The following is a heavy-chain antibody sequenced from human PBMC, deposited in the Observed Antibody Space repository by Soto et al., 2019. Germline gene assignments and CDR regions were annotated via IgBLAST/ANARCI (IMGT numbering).Heavy chain of an antibody. J-gene: IGHJ3*02. Sequence: GGSLRLSCAASGFTFSSYGMHWVRQAPGKGLEWVAVIWYDGSNKYYADSVKGRFTISRDNSKNTLYLQMNSLRAEDTAVYYCARSYGGNSNAFDIWGQGTMVTVSS. CDR1: GFTFSSYG. CDR2: IWYDGSNK. D-gene: IGHD4-17*01. CDR3: ARSYGGNSNAFDI. V-gene: IGHV3-33*01.